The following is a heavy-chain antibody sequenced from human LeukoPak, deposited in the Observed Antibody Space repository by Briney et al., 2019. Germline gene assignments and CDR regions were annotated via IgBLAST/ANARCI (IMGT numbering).Heavy chain of an antibody. CDR1: GFTFSSYS. D-gene: IGHD4-23*01. CDR2: ISSSSSYI. V-gene: IGHV3-21*04. CDR3: AKYDGGNSGVDY. Sequence: GGSLRLSCAASGFTFSSYSMNWVRQAPGKGLEWVSSISSSSSYIYYADSVKGRFTISRDNAKNTLYLQMNSLRAEDTAVYYCAKYDGGNSGVDYWGQGTLVTVSS. J-gene: IGHJ4*02.